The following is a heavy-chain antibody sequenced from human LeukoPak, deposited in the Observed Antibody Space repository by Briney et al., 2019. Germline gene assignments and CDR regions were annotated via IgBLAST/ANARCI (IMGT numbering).Heavy chain of an antibody. V-gene: IGHV1-8*01. CDR2: VHPNSGNT. D-gene: IGHD2-15*01. J-gene: IGHJ4*02. Sequence: GASVKGSCKASGYTFTSYDINWVRQSTGQGREWMGWVHPNSGNTGCAQKFNGRVTMTRNTSISTAYMELSSLRFEDTAVYYCARIGDCSGGSCFDYWGQGTLVTVSS. CDR1: GYTFTSYD. CDR3: ARIGDCSGGSCFDY.